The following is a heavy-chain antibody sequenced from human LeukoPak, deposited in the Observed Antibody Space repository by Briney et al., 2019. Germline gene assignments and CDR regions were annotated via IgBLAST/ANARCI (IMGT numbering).Heavy chain of an antibody. CDR1: GGSISSSSYY. CDR2: IYYSGST. V-gene: IGHV4-39*01. J-gene: IGHJ4*02. Sequence: SETLSLTCTVSGGSISSSSYYWGWIRQPPGKGLEWIGSIYYSGSTYYNPSLKSRVTISGNTSKNQFPLKLSSVTAADAVVYYCATTKNWGQGNLGTVSP. D-gene: IGHD1-1*01. CDR3: ATTKN.